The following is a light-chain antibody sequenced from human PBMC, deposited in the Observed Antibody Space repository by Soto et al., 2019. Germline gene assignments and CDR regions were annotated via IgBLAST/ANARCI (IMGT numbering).Light chain of an antibody. CDR1: ESISRDY. CDR3: QQYQNWPLIT. Sequence: EIVLPQSPGTLSLSPGQRATLSCRASESISRDYLAWYQQRLGQAPRLLIYGASTRATGIPDRFSGSGSGTEFTLTISSLQSEDFADYYCQQYQNWPLITFGQGTRLEIK. V-gene: IGKV3-15*01. J-gene: IGKJ5*01. CDR2: GAS.